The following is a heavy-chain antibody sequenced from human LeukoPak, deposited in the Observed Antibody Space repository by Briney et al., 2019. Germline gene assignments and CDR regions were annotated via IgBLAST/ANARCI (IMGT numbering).Heavy chain of an antibody. CDR1: GFTFSSYA. CDR3: ARGESSSWLNWFDP. J-gene: IGHJ5*02. CDR2: ISYDGSNK. D-gene: IGHD6-13*01. V-gene: IGHV3-30-3*01. Sequence: GGSLRLSCAASGFTFSSYAMHWVRQAPGKGLEWVAVISYDGSNKYYADSVKGRFTISRDNSKNTLYLQMNSLRAEDTAVYYCARGESSSWLNWFDPWGQGTLVTVSS.